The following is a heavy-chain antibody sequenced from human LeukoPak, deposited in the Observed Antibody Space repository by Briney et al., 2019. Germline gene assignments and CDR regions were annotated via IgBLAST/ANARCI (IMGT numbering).Heavy chain of an antibody. D-gene: IGHD4-23*01. V-gene: IGHV1-18*01. CDR2: ISAYNGNT. J-gene: IGHJ6*03. CDR3: AREVELLSLPDGYYYYYYMDV. Sequence: ASVKVSCKASGYTFTSYGISWVRQAPGQGLEWMGWISAYNGNTNYAQKLQGRVTMTTDTSTSTAYMELRSLRSDDTAVYYCAREVELLSLPDGYYYYYYMDVWGKGTTVTISS. CDR1: GYTFTSYG.